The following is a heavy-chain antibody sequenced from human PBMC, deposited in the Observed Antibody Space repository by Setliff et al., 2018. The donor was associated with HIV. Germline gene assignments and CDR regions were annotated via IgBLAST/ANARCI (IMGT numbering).Heavy chain of an antibody. CDR2: IRYDGSNK. D-gene: IGHD2-2*02. Sequence: PGGSLRLSCAASGFTFSSYGMHWVRQAPGKGLEWVAFIRYDGSNKYYADSVKGRFTISRDNSKNTLYLQMNSLRAEDTAVYYCARDAAAPAAIEGAFDIWGQGTMVTVSS. CDR1: GFTFSSYG. J-gene: IGHJ3*02. CDR3: ARDAAAPAAIEGAFDI. V-gene: IGHV3-30*02.